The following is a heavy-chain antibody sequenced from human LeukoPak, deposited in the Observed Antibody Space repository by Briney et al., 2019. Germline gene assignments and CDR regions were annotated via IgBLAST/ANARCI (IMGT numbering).Heavy chain of an antibody. CDR2: IGGSGGWI. Sequence: GSLRLSCAASGFSFSNYAMSWVRQAPGKGLEWVSVIGGSGGWIHYTDSVKGRFTISRDNSNSILYLQMNSLRAEDTAVYFCAKDPTGYSSKWGQGTLVAVSS. V-gene: IGHV3-23*01. J-gene: IGHJ4*02. CDR1: GFSFSNYA. D-gene: IGHD6-19*01. CDR3: AKDPTGYSSK.